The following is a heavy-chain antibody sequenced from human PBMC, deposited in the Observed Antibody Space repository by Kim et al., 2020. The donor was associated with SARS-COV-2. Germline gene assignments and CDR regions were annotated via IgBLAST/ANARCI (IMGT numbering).Heavy chain of an antibody. D-gene: IGHD1-26*01. CDR3: AKEEADGSHYEIDY. J-gene: IGHJ4*02. CDR1: GFTFSTYA. Sequence: GGSLRLSCAGSGFTFSTYAMNWVRQAPGKGLEWVSRIYSGGGSTYYADSVKGRFTISRDDSKNTLYLQMNSLRAEDTAIFYCAKEEADGSHYEIDYWGQGTLVTVSS. V-gene: IGHV3-23*03. CDR2: IYSGGGST.